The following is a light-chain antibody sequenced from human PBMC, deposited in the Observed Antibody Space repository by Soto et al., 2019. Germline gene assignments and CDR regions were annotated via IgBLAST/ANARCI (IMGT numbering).Light chain of an antibody. V-gene: IGKV1-9*01. J-gene: IGKJ4*01. CDR3: HQSYTSPVT. Sequence: QLTQSPSSLSASVGDRVTITSRASQGISCYIALYQQKPGKAPNLLVYGASNLQNGCPSRCSGGGSGTDFIFPISSLQPEDFGTSYCHQSYTSPVTFGGGTKVDIK. CDR1: QGISCY. CDR2: GAS.